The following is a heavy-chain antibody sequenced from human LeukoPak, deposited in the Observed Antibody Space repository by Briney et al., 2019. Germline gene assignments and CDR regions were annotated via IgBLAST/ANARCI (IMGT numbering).Heavy chain of an antibody. J-gene: IGHJ4*02. V-gene: IGHV1-2*02. CDR1: GYTFTGYY. Sequence: EASVKVSCKASGYTFTGYYMYWVRQAPGQGLEWMGWINPNSGGTNYAQKFQGRVTMTRDTSISTAYMELSRLRSDDAAVYYCAREGPYYDIPTVLVSPQFDYWGQGTLVTVSS. CDR2: INPNSGGT. CDR3: AREGPYYDIPTVLVSPQFDY. D-gene: IGHD3-9*01.